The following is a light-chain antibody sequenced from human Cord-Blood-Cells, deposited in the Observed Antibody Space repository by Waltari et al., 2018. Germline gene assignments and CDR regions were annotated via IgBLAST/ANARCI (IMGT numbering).Light chain of an antibody. J-gene: IGLJ3*02. Sequence: QSALTQPASWSGSPGQSITISCTGTSSDVGSYNLVSWYQQHPGKAPKLMIYEGSKRPSGVSNRFSGSRSGNTPPPPISALQPEDEADYSCCSYAGSSTWVFGGGTKLTVL. CDR2: EGS. CDR1: SSDVGSYNL. V-gene: IGLV2-23*01. CDR3: CSYAGSSTWV.